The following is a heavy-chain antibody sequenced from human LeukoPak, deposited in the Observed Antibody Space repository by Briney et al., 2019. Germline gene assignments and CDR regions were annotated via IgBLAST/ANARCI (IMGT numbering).Heavy chain of an antibody. CDR3: ARGEAARPGRYSSSWYYWFDP. CDR2: IYYSGST. J-gene: IGHJ5*02. CDR1: GGSISSHY. Sequence: SETLSLTCTVSGGSISSHYWSWIRQPPGKGLEWIGYIYYSGSTNCNPSLKSRVTISVDTSKNQFSLKLSSVTAADTAVYYCARGEAARPGRYSSSWYYWFDPWGQGTLVTVSS. D-gene: IGHD6-13*01. V-gene: IGHV4-59*11.